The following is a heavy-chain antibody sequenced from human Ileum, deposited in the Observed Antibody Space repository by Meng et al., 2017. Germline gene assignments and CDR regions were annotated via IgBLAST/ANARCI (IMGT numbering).Heavy chain of an antibody. CDR2: IYRGGST. Sequence: VEWVVFGGGWVRPGGSLELAWTRSGFSVSSDYINWVPQAPGKGLEWVSVIYRGGSTYYADSVNGRFTVSRDNSKNTLFLQMNSLRVEATAVYYCARSGFDWNDAIDSWGQGTLVTVSS. CDR1: GFSVSSDY. V-gene: IGHV3-66*02. CDR3: ARSGFDWNDAIDS. D-gene: IGHD1-1*01. J-gene: IGHJ5*01.